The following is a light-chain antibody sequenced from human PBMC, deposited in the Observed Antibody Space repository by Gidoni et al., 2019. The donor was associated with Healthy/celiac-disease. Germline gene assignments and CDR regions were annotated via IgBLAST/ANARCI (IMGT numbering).Light chain of an antibody. CDR1: QSISSW. CDR3: QQYNSPPLT. CDR2: KAS. V-gene: IGKV1-5*03. J-gene: IGKJ4*01. Sequence: DIQMNQPPSTLSASVGDRVTITCWASQSISSWLAWYQQKPGKAPKLLIYKASSLETGVPSRFSGSGSGTEFTLTISSLQPDDFATYYCQQYNSPPLTFGEGTKVEIK.